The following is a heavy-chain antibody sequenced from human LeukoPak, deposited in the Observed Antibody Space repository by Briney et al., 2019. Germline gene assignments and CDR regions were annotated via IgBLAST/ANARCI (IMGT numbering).Heavy chain of an antibody. D-gene: IGHD6-13*01. CDR3: ARDPGPAAAGTFDYYRNWYFDL. V-gene: IGHV1-2*02. J-gene: IGHJ2*01. Sequence: ASVKVSCKASGYTFTGYYMHWVRQAPGQGLEWMVWINPNSGGTNYAQKFQGRVTMTRDTSISTAYMELSRLRSDDTAVYYCARDPGPAAAGTFDYYRNWYFDLWGRGTLVTVSS. CDR2: INPNSGGT. CDR1: GYTFTGYY.